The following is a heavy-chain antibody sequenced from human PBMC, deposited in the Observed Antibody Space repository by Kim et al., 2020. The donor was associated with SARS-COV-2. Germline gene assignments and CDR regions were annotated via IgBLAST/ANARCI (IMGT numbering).Heavy chain of an antibody. CDR1: GFTFSSYS. CDR3: ASPRGYSYGPFDY. V-gene: IGHV3-21*01. J-gene: IGHJ4*02. CDR2: ISSSSSYI. D-gene: IGHD5-18*01. Sequence: GGSLRLSCAASGFTFSSYSMNWVRQAPGKGLEWVSSISSSSSYIYYADSVKGRFTISRDNAKNSLYLQMNSLRAEDTAVYYCASPRGYSYGPFDYWGQGTLVTVSS.